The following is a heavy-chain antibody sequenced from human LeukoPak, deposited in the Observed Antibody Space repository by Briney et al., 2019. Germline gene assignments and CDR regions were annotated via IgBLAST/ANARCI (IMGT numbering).Heavy chain of an antibody. CDR3: GSQREWSLTEYHFDY. CDR1: GYSISSGYH. Sequence: SETLPLTCTVSGYSISSGYHYGWIRQPPGKGLEWIGSVHQSGSTYYNPSLKSRVTISIDNSKNQFSLKLTSVTAADTAVYYCGSQREWSLTEYHFDYWGQGTLVTVSS. CDR2: VHQSGST. J-gene: IGHJ4*02. D-gene: IGHD3-3*01. V-gene: IGHV4-38-2*02.